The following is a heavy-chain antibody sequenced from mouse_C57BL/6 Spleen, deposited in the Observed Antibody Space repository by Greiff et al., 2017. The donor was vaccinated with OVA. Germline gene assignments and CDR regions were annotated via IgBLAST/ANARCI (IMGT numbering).Heavy chain of an antibody. D-gene: IGHD2-5*01. CDR2: LDPSDSYT. CDR3: ARKPSYYRNYLWYFDV. J-gene: IGHJ1*03. V-gene: IGHV1-50*01. Sequence: VQLQQSGAELVKPGASVKLSCKASGYTFTSYWMQWVTQRPGQGLEWIGELDPSDSYTNYNQKFKGKATLTVDTSSRTAYMQLSSLTSEDSAVYYCARKPSYYRNYLWYFDVWGTGTTGTVSS. CDR1: GYTFTSYW.